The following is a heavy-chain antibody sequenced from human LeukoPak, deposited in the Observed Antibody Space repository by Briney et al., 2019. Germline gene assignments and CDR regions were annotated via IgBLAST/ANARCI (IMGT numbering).Heavy chain of an antibody. Sequence: SETLSLTCTVSGGSISSSSYYWGWIRQPPGKGLEWIGSIYYSGSTYYNPSLKSRVTISVDTSKNQFSLKLSSVTAADTAVYYCARDGQWHEIQHWGQGTLVTVSS. CDR3: ARDGQWHEIQH. D-gene: IGHD6-19*01. J-gene: IGHJ1*01. CDR1: GGSISSSSYY. CDR2: IYYSGST. V-gene: IGHV4-39*07.